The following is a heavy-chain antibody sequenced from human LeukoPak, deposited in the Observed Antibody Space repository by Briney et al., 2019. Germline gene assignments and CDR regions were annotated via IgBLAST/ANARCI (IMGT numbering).Heavy chain of an antibody. J-gene: IGHJ4*02. V-gene: IGHV3-15*01. D-gene: IGHD4-17*01. CDR1: GFTFSNAW. Sequence: PGGSLRLSCAASGFTFSNAWMSWVRQAPGKGLEWVGRIKSKTDGGTTDYAAPVKGRFTISRDDSKNTLYLQMNSLKTEDTAVYYCARDRYGDYFDYWGQGTLVTVSS. CDR2: IKSKTDGGTT. CDR3: ARDRYGDYFDY.